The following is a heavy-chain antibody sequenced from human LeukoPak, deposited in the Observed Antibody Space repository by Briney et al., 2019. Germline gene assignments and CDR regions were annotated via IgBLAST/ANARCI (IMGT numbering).Heavy chain of an antibody. CDR3: VSDRETQEQI. CDR1: GFTFSRHN. CDR2: ISYNGDST. Sequence: GGSLRLSCSGSGFTFSRHNMHWVRQAPGKGLEYVSAISYNGDSTYYVDSVKGRFTISRDNSKNTLDLQMSSLRPEGTAVYYCVSDRETQEQIWGPGTLVTVSS. D-gene: IGHD1-26*01. V-gene: IGHV3-64D*09. J-gene: IGHJ3*02.